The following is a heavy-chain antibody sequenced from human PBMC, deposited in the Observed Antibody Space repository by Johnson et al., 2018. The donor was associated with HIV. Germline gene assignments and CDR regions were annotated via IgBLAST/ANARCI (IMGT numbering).Heavy chain of an antibody. CDR3: ARSGAGAAFDI. J-gene: IGHJ3*02. CDR2: INWNGGST. CDR1: GFTFDDYG. D-gene: IGHD6-19*01. Sequence: MQLVESGGGLVKPGGSLRLSCAASGFTFDDYGMNWVRQAPGKGLEWVSGINWNGGSTGYADSVKGRSTISRDNAKNSLYLQMSSLRAEDTALYYCARSGAGAAFDIWGQGTMVTVSS. V-gene: IGHV3-20*04.